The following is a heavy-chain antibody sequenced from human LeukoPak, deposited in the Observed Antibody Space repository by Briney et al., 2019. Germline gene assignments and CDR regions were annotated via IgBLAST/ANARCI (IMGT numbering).Heavy chain of an antibody. V-gene: IGHV3-21*04. CDR2: ISSSSSYI. D-gene: IGHD2-15*01. CDR3: ARVLRYCSGGNCYSGGLGYMDV. Sequence: KPGGSLRLSCAASGFTFSSYSMNWVRQAPGKGLEWVSSISSSSSYIYYADSVKGRFTISRDNARNSLYLQMNSLRAEDTAVYYCARVLRYCSGGNCYSGGLGYMDVWGKGTTVTISS. CDR1: GFTFSSYS. J-gene: IGHJ6*03.